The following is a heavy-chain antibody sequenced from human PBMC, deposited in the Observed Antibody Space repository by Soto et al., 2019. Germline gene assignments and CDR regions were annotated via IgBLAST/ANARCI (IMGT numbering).Heavy chain of an antibody. J-gene: IGHJ4*02. CDR1: GGSFSGYY. V-gene: IGHV4-34*01. CDR2: INHSGST. D-gene: IGHD3-10*01. CDR3: ARRGPAYYYGSGSYNPSNGRYYFDY. Sequence: PSETLSLTCAVYGGSFSGYYWSWIRQPPGKGLEWTGEINHSGSTNYNPSLKSRVTISVDTSKNQFSLKLSSVTAADTAVYYCARRGPAYYYGSGSYNPSNGRYYFDYWGQGTLVTVSS.